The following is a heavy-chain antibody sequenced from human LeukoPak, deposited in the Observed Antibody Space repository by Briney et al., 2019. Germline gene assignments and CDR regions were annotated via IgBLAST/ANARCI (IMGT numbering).Heavy chain of an antibody. CDR1: GFTFDDYA. CDR2: ISWNSGSI. V-gene: IGHV3-9*01. Sequence: GGSLRLSCAASGFTFDDYAMHWVRQAPGKGLEWVSGISWNSGSIGYADSVKGRFTISRDNAKNSLYLQMNSLGAEDTALYCCAKEVRRITMVRGVIITPDYYYGMDVWGQGTTVTVSS. CDR3: AKEVRRITMVRGVIITPDYYYGMDV. J-gene: IGHJ6*02. D-gene: IGHD3-10*01.